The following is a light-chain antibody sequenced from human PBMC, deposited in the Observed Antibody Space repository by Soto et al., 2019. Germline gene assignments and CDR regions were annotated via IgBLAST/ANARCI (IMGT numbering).Light chain of an antibody. Sequence: PGGRATLSCRTSQSITTKLAWYQQKPSQTPRLLISDASTRATGIPAKFSRSGSDTEFTLTISSLHSKVFEVYFCQQYNSWPRTFGQGTNVEI. V-gene: IGKV3-15*01. J-gene: IGKJ1*01. CDR2: DAS. CDR1: QSITTK. CDR3: QQYNSWPRT.